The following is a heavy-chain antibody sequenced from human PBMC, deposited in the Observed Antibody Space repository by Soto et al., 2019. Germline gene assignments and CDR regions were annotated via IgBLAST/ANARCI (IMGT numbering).Heavy chain of an antibody. D-gene: IGHD3-3*01. V-gene: IGHV1-69*13. CDR2: IIPIFGTA. Sequence: SVNVSCKASGGAFSSYASSWGRQAPGQGLEWMGGIIPIFGTANYAQKFQGRVTITADESTSTAYMELSSLRSEDTAVYYCARAVLDFWSGLNYYYGMDVWGQGTTVTVSS. CDR1: GGAFSSYA. CDR3: ARAVLDFWSGLNYYYGMDV. J-gene: IGHJ6*02.